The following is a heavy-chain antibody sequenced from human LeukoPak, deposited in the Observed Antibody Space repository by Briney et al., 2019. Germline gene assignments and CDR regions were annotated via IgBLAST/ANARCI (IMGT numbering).Heavy chain of an antibody. CDR3: ARRTYYYGSGSPLGY. D-gene: IGHD3-10*01. Sequence: SVKISCKASGGTFSSYAISWVRQAPGQGLEWMGGIIPIFGTANYAQKFQGRVTITADKSTSTAYMELSSLRSEDTAVYYCARRTYYYGSGSPLGYWGQGTLVTVSS. V-gene: IGHV1-69*06. CDR2: IIPIFGTA. J-gene: IGHJ4*02. CDR1: GGTFSSYA.